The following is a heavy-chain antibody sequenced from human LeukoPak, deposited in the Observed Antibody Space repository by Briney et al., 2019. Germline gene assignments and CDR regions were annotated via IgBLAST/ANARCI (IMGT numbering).Heavy chain of an antibody. Sequence: SGTLPLTCTVSGDSINSLDLWSWVRQPPGKGLEWTGEMYLSGTTHSNPSVKSRVTISIDKSKNQFFLNLSSVTAADTAVYYCAGLVGRYSSGLYYYYFDYWGQGTLVTVSS. CDR2: MYLSGTT. V-gene: IGHV4-4*02. CDR3: AGLVGRYSSGLYYYYFDY. D-gene: IGHD3-22*01. J-gene: IGHJ4*02. CDR1: GDSINSLDL.